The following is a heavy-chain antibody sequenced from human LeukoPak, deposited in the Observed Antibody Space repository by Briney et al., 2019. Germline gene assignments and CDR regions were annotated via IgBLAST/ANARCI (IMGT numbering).Heavy chain of an antibody. D-gene: IGHD6-19*01. V-gene: IGHV3-21*01. CDR3: ARDLSSGWYDY. CDR2: ISSSSSYI. Sequence: GGSLRLSCAASGFTFSSYSMNWVRQAPRKGLEWVSSISSSSSYIYYADSVKGRFTISRDNAKNSLYLQMNSLRAEDTAVYYCARDLSSGWYDYWGQGTLVTVSS. J-gene: IGHJ4*02. CDR1: GFTFSSYS.